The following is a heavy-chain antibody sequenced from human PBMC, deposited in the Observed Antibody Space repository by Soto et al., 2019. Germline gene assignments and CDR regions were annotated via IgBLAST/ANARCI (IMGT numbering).Heavy chain of an antibody. CDR1: GFIFKMYW. V-gene: IGHV3-74*01. CDR3: ARVGGSGYYYYYGMDV. J-gene: IGHJ6*02. CDR2: INSDGSST. Sequence: LRLSCAASGFIFKMYWMHWVRQAPGKGPVWVSRINSDGSSTSYADSVKGRFTISRDNAKNTLYLQMNSLRAEDTAVYYCARVGGSGYYYYYGMDVWGQGTTVTVSS. D-gene: IGHD3-10*01.